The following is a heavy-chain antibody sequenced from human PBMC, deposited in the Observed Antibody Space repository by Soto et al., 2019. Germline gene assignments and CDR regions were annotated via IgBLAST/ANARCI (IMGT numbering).Heavy chain of an antibody. CDR1: GGTFSSYA. J-gene: IGHJ4*02. D-gene: IGHD5-12*01. CDR2: IIPIFGTA. CDR3: AKGVDIVATINARFDY. Sequence: AVKVSCKASGGTFSSYAISWVRQAPGQGLEWMGGIIPIFGTANYAQKFQGRVTITADKSTSTANMALSSQRSKDTAEYYCAKGVDIVATINARFDYWGQGTLVTVSS. V-gene: IGHV1-69*06.